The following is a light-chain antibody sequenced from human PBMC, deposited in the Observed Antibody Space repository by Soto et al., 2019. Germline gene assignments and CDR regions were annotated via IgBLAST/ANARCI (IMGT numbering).Light chain of an antibody. V-gene: IGKV3D-20*02. J-gene: IGKJ3*01. CDR2: GAS. CDR3: QQRSNWPPT. CDR1: QSVSSSY. Sequence: EIVLTQSPGTLSLSPGERVTLSCRASQSVSSSYLAWYQQKPGQAPRLLIYGASSRATGIPDRFSGSGSGTDFTLTISRLEPEDFAVYYCQQRSNWPPTFGPGTKVDIK.